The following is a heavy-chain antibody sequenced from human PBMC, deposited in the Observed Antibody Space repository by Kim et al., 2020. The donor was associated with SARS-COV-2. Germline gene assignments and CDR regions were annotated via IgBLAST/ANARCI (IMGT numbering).Heavy chain of an antibody. D-gene: IGHD3-22*01. CDR3: AWDYYDSSAHKKGFDY. V-gene: IGHV1-69*06. J-gene: IGHJ4*02. CDR2: IIPIFGTA. Sequence: SVKVSCKSSGGTFSTYAISWVRQAPGQGLEWMGGIIPIFGTANYAQKFQGRVTITADKSTSTAYMEVSSLSSEDTAVYYCAWDYYDSSAHKKGFDYWGQ. CDR1: GGTFSTYA.